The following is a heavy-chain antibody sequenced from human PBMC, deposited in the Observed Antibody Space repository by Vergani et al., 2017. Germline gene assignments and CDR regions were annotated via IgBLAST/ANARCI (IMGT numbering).Heavy chain of an antibody. D-gene: IGHD3-22*01. CDR3: ARGGYYYDSSDDAFDI. CDR2: IYYSGST. Sequence: QLQLQESGPGLVKPSETLSLTCTVSGGPISSSSYYWGWIRQPPGKGLEWIGSIYYSGSTYYNPSLKSRVTISVDTSKHQFSLQLSSGTAAAPAVYYCARGGYYYDSSDDAFDIWGQGTMVTVSS. CDR1: GGPISSSSYY. V-gene: IGHV4-39*07. J-gene: IGHJ3*02.